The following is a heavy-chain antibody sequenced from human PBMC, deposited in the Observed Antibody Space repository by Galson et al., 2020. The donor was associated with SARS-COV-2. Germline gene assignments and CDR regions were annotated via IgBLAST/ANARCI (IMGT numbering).Heavy chain of an antibody. Sequence: GESLKISCAASGFTFDDYGMSWVRQAPGKGLEWVSGINWNGGSTGYADSVKGRFTISRDNAKNSLYLQMNSLRAEDTALYYCARDRGVAAYFDYWGQGTLVTVSS. J-gene: IGHJ4*02. CDR2: INWNGGST. CDR3: ARDRGVAAYFDY. D-gene: IGHD2-15*01. CDR1: GFTFDDYG. V-gene: IGHV3-20*04.